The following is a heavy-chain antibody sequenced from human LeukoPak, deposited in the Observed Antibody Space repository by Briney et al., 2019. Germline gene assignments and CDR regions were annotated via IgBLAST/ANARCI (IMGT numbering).Heavy chain of an antibody. D-gene: IGHD6-19*01. CDR3: ARSYRSAWYYFDY. V-gene: IGHV3-30-3*01. CDR1: GFTFTSYA. Sequence: PGGSLRLSYAASGFTFTSYAMHWVRQAPGKGLEWVAVISNDGNNQYYADSVKGRFTISRDSSKNTLYLQMNSLRAEDTAVYYCARSYRSAWYYFDYWGQGTLVTVSS. J-gene: IGHJ4*02. CDR2: ISNDGNNQ.